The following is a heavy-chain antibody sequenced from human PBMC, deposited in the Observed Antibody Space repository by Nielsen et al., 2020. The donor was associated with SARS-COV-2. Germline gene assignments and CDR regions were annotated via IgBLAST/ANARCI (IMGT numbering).Heavy chain of an antibody. CDR3: ARDRDTVRARSNWNDYDY. CDR2: ISGYSGNT. V-gene: IGHV1-18*01. J-gene: IGHJ4*02. CDR1: GYTFRSYG. D-gene: IGHD1-20*01. Sequence: ASVKVSCKASGYTFRSYGINWVRQAPGQGLEWMGWISGYSGNTNYAERLQGRVTMTTDTSTSTAYLELRSLRSDDTAVYYCARDRDTVRARSNWNDYDYWGQGTLVTVSS.